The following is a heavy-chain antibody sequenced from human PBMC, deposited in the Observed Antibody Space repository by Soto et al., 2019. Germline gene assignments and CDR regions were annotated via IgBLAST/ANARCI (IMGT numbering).Heavy chain of an antibody. J-gene: IGHJ4*02. D-gene: IGHD6-6*01. Sequence: RASVKVSCKASGYTFTGYYMHWVRQAPGQGLEWMGWINPNSGGTNYAQKFQGRVTMTRDTSISTAYMELSRLRSDDTAVYYCAKVGHLKKKQLQYDGYDYWGQGTLVTVYS. V-gene: IGHV1-2*02. CDR1: GYTFTGYY. CDR3: AKVGHLKKKQLQYDGYDY. CDR2: INPNSGGT.